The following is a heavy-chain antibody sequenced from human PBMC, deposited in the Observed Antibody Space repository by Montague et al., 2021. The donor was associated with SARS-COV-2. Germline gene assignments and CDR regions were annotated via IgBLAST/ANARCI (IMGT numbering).Heavy chain of an antibody. Sequence: SLRLSCAASGFTFSSYSMHWVRQAPGKGLVWVSLINSDGSSTNYADSVKGRFTISRDNSKNTLYLQMNSLRAEDTAVYYCARDFGSWSYYYYYYMDVWGKGTTAIVS. J-gene: IGHJ6*03. CDR2: INSDGSST. D-gene: IGHD3-10*01. CDR3: ARDFGSWSYYYYYYMDV. CDR1: GFTFSSYS. V-gene: IGHV3-74*01.